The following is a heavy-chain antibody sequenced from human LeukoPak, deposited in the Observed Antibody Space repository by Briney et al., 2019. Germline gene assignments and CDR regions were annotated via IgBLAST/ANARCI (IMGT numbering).Heavy chain of an antibody. Sequence: SETLSLTCTVSGGSISSYYWSWIRQPPGKGLEWIGYIYYSGSTNYNPSLKSRVTISVDTSKNQFSLKLSSVTAADTAVYYCARHILYIAAAEYGMDVWGQGTTVTVSS. CDR2: IYYSGST. V-gene: IGHV4-59*08. CDR1: GGSISSYY. CDR3: ARHILYIAAAEYGMDV. D-gene: IGHD6-13*01. J-gene: IGHJ6*02.